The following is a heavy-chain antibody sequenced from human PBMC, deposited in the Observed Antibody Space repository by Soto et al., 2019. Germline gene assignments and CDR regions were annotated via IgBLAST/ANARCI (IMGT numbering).Heavy chain of an antibody. V-gene: IGHV3-30*18. CDR1: GFTFSSFG. CDR2: ISYDGSDQ. D-gene: IGHD6-6*01. Sequence: GGSLRLSCAVSGFTFSSFGMDWVRQAPGKGLEWVALISYDGSDQYYADSVKGRFTISRDNSKNTLFLEMNSLRAEDTAVYYCAKGQKQLANYYYYGMDVWGQGTTVTVSS. J-gene: IGHJ6*02. CDR3: AKGQKQLANYYYYGMDV.